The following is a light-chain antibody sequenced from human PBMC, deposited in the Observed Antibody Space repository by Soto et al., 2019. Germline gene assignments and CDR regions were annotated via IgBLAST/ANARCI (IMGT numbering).Light chain of an antibody. V-gene: IGKV3-15*01. Sequence: EIVMTQFPATLSVSPGERATLFCRASQSVGNSLAWYQQKPGQAPRLLFYRASSRATGIAARFSGRGSGTEFTLTISSLQSEDFAVYYCQQYKNWYTFGQGTKLEIK. CDR2: RAS. J-gene: IGKJ2*01. CDR1: QSVGNS. CDR3: QQYKNWYT.